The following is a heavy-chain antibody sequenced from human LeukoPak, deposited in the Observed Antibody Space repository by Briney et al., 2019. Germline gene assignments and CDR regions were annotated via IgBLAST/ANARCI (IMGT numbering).Heavy chain of an antibody. CDR2: ISRNGGST. V-gene: IGHV3-64D*09. CDR3: VKDGTRITMVRGALRAFDI. Sequence: GGSLRLSCSASGFTFSSYAMHWVRQAPGKGLEYVSAISRNGGSTYYADSVKGRFTISRDNSKNTLYLQMSSLRAEDTAVYYCVKDGTRITMVRGALRAFDIWGQGTMVTVSS. J-gene: IGHJ3*02. CDR1: GFTFSSYA. D-gene: IGHD3-10*01.